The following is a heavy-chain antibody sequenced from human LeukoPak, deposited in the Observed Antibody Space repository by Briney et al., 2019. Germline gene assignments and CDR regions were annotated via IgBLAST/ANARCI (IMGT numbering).Heavy chain of an antibody. Sequence: ASETLSLTCTVPGGSISSGTYYWAWFRRPPGKGLEWIGSFYYGGSYSGSTFYNPSLKRRVTVSVDTSKNQFSLKVTSVTAADTAVYYCARQVGTWSVNWFDPWGQGTLVTVSS. CDR3: ARQVGTWSVNWFDP. D-gene: IGHD4-23*01. CDR2: FYYGGSYSGST. V-gene: IGHV4-39*01. J-gene: IGHJ5*02. CDR1: GGSISSGTYY.